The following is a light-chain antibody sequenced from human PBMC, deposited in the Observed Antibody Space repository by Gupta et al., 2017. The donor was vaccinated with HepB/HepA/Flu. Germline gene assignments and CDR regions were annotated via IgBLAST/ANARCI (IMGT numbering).Light chain of an antibody. CDR3: FQGTHRPS. CDR2: KVS. Sequence: DGRLTSSPPSLPVTLGQPASISCRSNQSLVYSDGDTYLSWIQQRPGQSPRRLIYKVSRRDSGVPDRFSGSGSGTDFTLVISRVAAEDVGVYYCFQGTHRPSFGQGTKVEIE. V-gene: IGKV2-30*01. J-gene: IGKJ1*01. CDR1: QSLVYSDGDTY.